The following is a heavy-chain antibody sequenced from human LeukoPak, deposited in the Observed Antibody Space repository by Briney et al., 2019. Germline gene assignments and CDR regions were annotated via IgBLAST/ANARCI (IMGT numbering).Heavy chain of an antibody. CDR3: ARGDGYNFFDY. J-gene: IGHJ4*02. D-gene: IGHD5-24*01. V-gene: IGHV3-53*01. CDR2: FYVGGAT. CDR1: GFSVTNNY. Sequence: GGSLRLSCAVSGFSVTNNYMSWVSQAPGKGLEWVSVFYVGGATYYADSVKGRFTISRDNSENTLYFQMKSLRAEDTAVYYCARGDGYNFFDYWGQGTLVTVSS.